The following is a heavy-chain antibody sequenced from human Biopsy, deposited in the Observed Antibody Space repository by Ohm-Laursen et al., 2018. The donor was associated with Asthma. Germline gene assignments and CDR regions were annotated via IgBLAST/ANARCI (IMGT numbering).Heavy chain of an antibody. V-gene: IGHV3-53*01. CDR3: ARGDSSNWSHYYFDY. CDR2: IYSGGTS. J-gene: IGHJ4*02. D-gene: IGHD3-22*01. CDR1: GFAVSRDY. Sequence: SLRLSCAASGFAVSRDYMFWVRQAPGKGLEWVSVIYSGGTSHTADSVRGRFTISRDYSKNTLYLQMHSLRAEDTAVYYCARGDSSNWSHYYFDYWGQGTLFTVSS.